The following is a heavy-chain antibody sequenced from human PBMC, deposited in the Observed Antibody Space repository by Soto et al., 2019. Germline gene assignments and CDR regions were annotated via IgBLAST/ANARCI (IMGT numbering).Heavy chain of an antibody. D-gene: IGHD5-12*01. CDR2: IKQDGSEK. CDR3: ASSYGYSGYDQSDY. CDR1: GFTFSSYW. Sequence: GGSLRLSCAASGFTFSSYWMSWVRQAPGKGLEWVANIKQDGSEKYYVDSVKGRFTISRDNAKNSLYLQMNSLRAEDTAVYYCASSYGYSGYDQSDYWGQGTLVTVSS. J-gene: IGHJ4*02. V-gene: IGHV3-7*03.